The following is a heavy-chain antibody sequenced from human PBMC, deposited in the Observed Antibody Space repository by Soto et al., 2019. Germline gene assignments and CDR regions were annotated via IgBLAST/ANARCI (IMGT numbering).Heavy chain of an antibody. CDR1: GYTFTSYD. J-gene: IGHJ6*02. CDR3: ATERTGTTSMDV. CDR2: MNPNSGNT. Sequence: QVQLVQSGAEVKKPGASVKVSCKASGYTFTSYDINWVRQATGQGLEWMGWMNPNSGNTGYAQKFPRRVTMTRNTSTSTAYMELSSLRSEDTPVYYCATERTGTTSMDVWGQGTTVTVSS. D-gene: IGHD1-1*01. V-gene: IGHV1-8*01.